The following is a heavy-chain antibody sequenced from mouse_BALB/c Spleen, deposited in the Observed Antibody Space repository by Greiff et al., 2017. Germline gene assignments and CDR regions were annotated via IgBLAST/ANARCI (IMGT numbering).Heavy chain of an antibody. CDR1: GYSITSDYA. J-gene: IGHJ2*01. CDR2: ISYSGST. CDR3: ARGNPTTRGDY. V-gene: IGHV3-2*02. D-gene: IGHD2-12*01. Sequence: VQLQQSGPGLVKPSQSLSLTCTVTGYSITSDYAWNWIRQFPGNKLEWMGYISYSGSTSYNPSLKSRISITRDTSKNQFFLQLNSVTTEDTATYYCARGNPTTRGDYWGQGTTLTVSS.